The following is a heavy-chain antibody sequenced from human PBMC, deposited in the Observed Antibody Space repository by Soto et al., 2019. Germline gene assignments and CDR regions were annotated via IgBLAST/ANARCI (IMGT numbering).Heavy chain of an antibody. J-gene: IGHJ4*02. D-gene: IGHD3-10*01. CDR2: INSDGSST. CDR1: GFTFSSYW. CDR3: SRENFYGSGSYFMDY. Sequence: EVQLLESGGGLVQPGGSLRLSCAASGFTFSSYWMHWVRQVPGKGLVWVSRINSDGSSTSYADSVKGRFTISRDNAKNTLYLQMNSQRAGDTAVYYCSRENFYGSGSYFMDYWGQGTLVTVSS. V-gene: IGHV3-74*01.